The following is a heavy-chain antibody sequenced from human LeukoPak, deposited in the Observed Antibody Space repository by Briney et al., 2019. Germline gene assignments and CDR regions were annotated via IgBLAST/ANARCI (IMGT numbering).Heavy chain of an antibody. J-gene: IGHJ5*02. CDR2: INPNSGGT. Sequence: GASVKVSCKASGYTFTGYYMHWVRQAPGQGLEWMGWINPNSGGTNYAQKFQGWVTMTRDTYISTAYMELSRLRSDDTAVYYCARGALLRYFDWLLEGGPNWFDPWGQGTLVTVSS. CDR3: ARGALLRYFDWLLEGGPNWFDP. V-gene: IGHV1-2*04. CDR1: GYTFTGYY. D-gene: IGHD3-9*01.